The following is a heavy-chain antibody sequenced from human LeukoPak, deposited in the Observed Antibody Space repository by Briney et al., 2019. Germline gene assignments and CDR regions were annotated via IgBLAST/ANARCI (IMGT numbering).Heavy chain of an antibody. CDR3: AKGYYDYIWGSYRSDAFDI. Sequence: GGSLRLSCAASGFPFNSYVMTWVRQAPGKGLGWVSVISGSGGLTYHADSVKGRFTVSRDNSKNTLYLQMNRLRAEDTAVYSCAKGYYDYIWGSYRSDAFDIWGQGTMVTVSS. CDR1: GFPFNSYV. V-gene: IGHV3-23*01. D-gene: IGHD3-16*02. J-gene: IGHJ3*02. CDR2: ISGSGGLT.